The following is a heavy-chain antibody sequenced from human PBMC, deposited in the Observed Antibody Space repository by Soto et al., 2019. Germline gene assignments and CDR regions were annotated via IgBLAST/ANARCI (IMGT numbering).Heavy chain of an antibody. D-gene: IGHD1-1*01. CDR1: GVPISSENS. CDR3: TRGPSLEAFLDC. J-gene: IGHJ4*02. V-gene: IGHV4-4*02. Sequence: SETLSITCAVSGVPISSENSWTWVRQPPGKGLEWIAEIYYNGVTNYNPSLKSRATISVDKSKNQFSLDLYSVTAADTAVYFCTRGPSLEAFLDCWGQGTLVTV. CDR2: IYYNGVT.